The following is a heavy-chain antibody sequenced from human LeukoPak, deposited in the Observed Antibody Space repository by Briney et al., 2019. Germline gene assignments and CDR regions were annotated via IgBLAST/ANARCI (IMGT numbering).Heavy chain of an antibody. CDR2: ISGSGGST. D-gene: IGHD3-22*01. V-gene: IGHV3-23*01. CDR1: GFTFSSYA. CDR3: AKLIWHYDSSGYPFFDY. J-gene: IGHJ4*02. Sequence: GGSLRLSCAASGFTFSSYAMSWVRQAPGKGLEWVSAISGSGGSTYYADSVKGRFTISRDNSKNTLYLQMNSLRAEDTAVYYCAKLIWHYDSSGYPFFDYWGQGTPVTVSS.